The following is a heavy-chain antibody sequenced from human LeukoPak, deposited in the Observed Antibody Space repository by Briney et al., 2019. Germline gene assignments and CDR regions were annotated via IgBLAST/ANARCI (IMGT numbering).Heavy chain of an antibody. Sequence: TGGSLRLSCAASGLTLRDYYVTWIRQAPGKGLEWVSYISSSGRTISFADSVKGRFTISRDNAKNSLYLQMNSLRAEDTAVYYCARGTVTDYWGQGTLVTVSS. CDR1: GLTLRDYY. CDR3: ARGTVTDY. V-gene: IGHV3-11*04. CDR2: ISSSGRTI. J-gene: IGHJ4*02. D-gene: IGHD4-17*01.